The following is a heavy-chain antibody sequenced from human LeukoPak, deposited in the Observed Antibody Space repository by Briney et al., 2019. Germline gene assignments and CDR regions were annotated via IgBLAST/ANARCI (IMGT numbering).Heavy chain of an antibody. V-gene: IGHV3-7*01. CDR2: NKGDGTGE. CDR3: VRDRGWYHFDL. CDR1: GFTLSAYW. J-gene: IGHJ4*02. Sequence: GGSLRLSCVASGFTLSAYWMTWIRQAPGKRLEWVAHNKGDGTGEKYVDSVKGRFTISRDNTKNSLFLQLNSLTAEDTAVYYCVRDRGWYHFDLWGQGTLVTVSS. D-gene: IGHD3-10*01.